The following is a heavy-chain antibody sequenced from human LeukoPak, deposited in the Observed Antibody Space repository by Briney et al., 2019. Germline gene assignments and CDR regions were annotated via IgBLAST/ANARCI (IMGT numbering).Heavy chain of an antibody. CDR1: GGSISSYY. V-gene: IGHV4-4*07. J-gene: IGHJ5*02. D-gene: IGHD3-10*01. CDR3: ARSRYYYGSGSYTWFDP. CDR2: IYTSGST. Sequence: SETLSLTCTVSGGSISSYYWSWIRQPAGKGLEWIGRIYTSGSTNYNPSLKSRVTMSVDTSKNQFSLKLSSMTAADTAVYYCARSRYYYGSGSYTWFDPWGQGTLVTVSS.